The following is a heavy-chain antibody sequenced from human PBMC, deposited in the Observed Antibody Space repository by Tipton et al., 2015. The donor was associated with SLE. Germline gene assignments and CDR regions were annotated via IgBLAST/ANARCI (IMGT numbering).Heavy chain of an antibody. J-gene: IGHJ3*02. V-gene: IGHV4-39*07. D-gene: IGHD6-19*01. CDR2: IYYSGST. CDR1: GGSISSSSYY. CDR3: ARKVAGTSDAFDI. Sequence: TLSLTCTVSGGSISSSSYYWGWIRQPPGKGLEWIGSIYYSGSTYYNPSLKSRVTISVDTSKNQFSLKLSSVTAADTAVYYCARKVAGTSDAFDIWGQGTMVTVSS.